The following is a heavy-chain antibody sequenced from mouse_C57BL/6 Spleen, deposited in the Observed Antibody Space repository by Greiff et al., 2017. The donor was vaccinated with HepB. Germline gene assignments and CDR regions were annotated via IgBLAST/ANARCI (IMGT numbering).Heavy chain of an antibody. CDR3: ARLYYSNYAEFVY. D-gene: IGHD2-5*01. J-gene: IGHJ3*01. CDR1: GYTFTDYY. V-gene: IGHV1-26*01. CDR2: INPNNGGT. Sequence: EVQLQQSGPELVKPGASVKISCKASGYTFTDYYMNWVKQSHGKSLEWIGDINPNNGGTSYNQKFKGKATLTVDKSSSTAYMELRSLTSEDSAVYYCARLYYSNYAEFVYGGQGTLVTVSA.